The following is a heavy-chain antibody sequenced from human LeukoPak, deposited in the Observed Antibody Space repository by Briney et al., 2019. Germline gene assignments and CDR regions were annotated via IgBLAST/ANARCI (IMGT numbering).Heavy chain of an antibody. J-gene: IGHJ6*03. CDR1: GYTFTSYA. CDR3: ARAVVPAAITYYYYMDV. V-gene: IGHV1-69*04. CDR2: IIPILGIA. Sequence: ASVKVSCKASGYTFTSYAISWVRQAPGQGLEWMGRIIPILGIANYAQKFQGRVTITADKSTSTAYMELSSLRSEDTAVYYCARAVVPAAITYYYYMDVWGKGATVTVSS. D-gene: IGHD2-2*02.